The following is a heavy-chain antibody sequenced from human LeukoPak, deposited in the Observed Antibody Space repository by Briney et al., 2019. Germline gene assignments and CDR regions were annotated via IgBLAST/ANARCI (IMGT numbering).Heavy chain of an antibody. D-gene: IGHD2-15*01. CDR2: IYYSGST. CDR3: ARDSLNCSGGSCYSRFDY. J-gene: IGHJ4*02. V-gene: IGHV4-39*07. Sequence: PSETLSLTCTVSGGSISSSSYYWGWIRQPPGKGLEWIGSIYYSGSTYYNPSLKSRVTISVDTSKNQFSLKLSSVTAADTAVYYCARDSLNCSGGSCYSRFDYWGQGTLVTVSS. CDR1: GGSISSSSYY.